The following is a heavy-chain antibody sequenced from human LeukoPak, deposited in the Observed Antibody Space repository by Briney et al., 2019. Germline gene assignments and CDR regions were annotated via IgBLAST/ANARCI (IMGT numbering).Heavy chain of an antibody. J-gene: IGHJ3*02. CDR2: VKNDGAVK. CDR1: GFTFSYHW. Sequence: QPGGSLTLSCAASGFTFSYHWMTWVRQAPGKGLEWVANVKNDGAVKNYVDSVKGRFTISRDNAKNSLYLQMNSLRAEDTAVYYCAKGLGGHRYCSSTSCLSDAFDIWGQGTMVTVSS. CDR3: AKGLGGHRYCSSTSCLSDAFDI. V-gene: IGHV3-7*01. D-gene: IGHD2-2*01.